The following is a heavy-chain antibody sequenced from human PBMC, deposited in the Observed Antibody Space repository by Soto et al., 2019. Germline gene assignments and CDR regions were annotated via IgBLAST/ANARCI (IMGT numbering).Heavy chain of an antibody. J-gene: IGHJ4*02. CDR2: FYPGDSDT. CDR3: ARGSGSYAAGFDY. CDR1: GYNFTSYW. D-gene: IGHD1-26*01. V-gene: IGHV5-51*01. Sequence: PGESLKISCNASGYNFTSYWVAWLRQMPGKGLEWMGVFYPGDSDTRYSPSFQGQVTISGDKSISTAYLQWSGLQASDTAIYYCARGSGSYAAGFDYWGPGTLVTVSS.